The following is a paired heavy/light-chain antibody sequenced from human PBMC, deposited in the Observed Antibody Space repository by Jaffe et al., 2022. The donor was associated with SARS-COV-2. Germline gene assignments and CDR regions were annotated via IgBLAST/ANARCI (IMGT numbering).Light chain of an antibody. Sequence: EIVMTQSPATVSVSPGESATLSCRASRSVSTNLAWYQQKPGQAPRLLIYGASTRATGVTARFSGSGSGTEFTLTISSLQSEDFALYYCLHYHDWWTFGQGTKVEI. V-gene: IGKV3-15*01. CDR1: RSVSTN. CDR2: GAS. CDR3: LHYHDWWT. J-gene: IGKJ1*01.
Heavy chain of an antibody. CDR1: GFTFSTYW. D-gene: IGHD1-1*01. Sequence: EVQLVESGGGLVQPGGSLRLSCTASGFTFSTYWMSWVRQTPGKGLEWVANIRQDGSEKYYVDAVKGRFTISRDNAKNSLYLQMNSLRAEDTAVYYCASHGKTNTMYTYWGQGTLVTVSS. CDR3: ASHGKTNTMYTY. V-gene: IGHV3-7*01. J-gene: IGHJ4*02. CDR2: IRQDGSEK.